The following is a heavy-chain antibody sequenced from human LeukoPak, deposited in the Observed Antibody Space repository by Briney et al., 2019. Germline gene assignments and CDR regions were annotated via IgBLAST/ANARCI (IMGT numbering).Heavy chain of an antibody. V-gene: IGHV4-59*01. CDR1: GGSISSYY. CDR3: ARAPAPGYSGYGGIDY. D-gene: IGHD5-12*01. J-gene: IGHJ4*02. Sequence: SETLSLTCTVSGGSISSYYWSWIRQPPGKGLEWIGYIYYSGSTNYNPSLKSRVTISVDTSKNQFSLKLSSVTAADTAVYYCARAPAPGYSGYGGIDYWGQGTLVTVSS. CDR2: IYYSGST.